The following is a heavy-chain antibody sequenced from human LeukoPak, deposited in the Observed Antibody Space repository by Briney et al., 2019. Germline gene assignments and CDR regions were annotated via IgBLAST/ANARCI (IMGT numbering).Heavy chain of an antibody. J-gene: IGHJ6*03. CDR1: DTTFTSYN. Sequence: GASVKVSCKASDTTFTSYNIPWVEKPPEQGLDWREIITPSGGSTSYAQKFQGRVTMTRDMSTSTVYMELSSLRSEDTAVYYCARGRVPAAKYYYYYYMDVWGKGTTVTVSS. CDR2: ITPSGGST. CDR3: ARGRVPAAKYYYYYYMDV. V-gene: IGHV1-46*01. D-gene: IGHD2-2*01.